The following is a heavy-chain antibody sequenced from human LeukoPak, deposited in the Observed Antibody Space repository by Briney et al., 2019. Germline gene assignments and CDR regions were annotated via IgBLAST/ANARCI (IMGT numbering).Heavy chain of an antibody. V-gene: IGHV3-21*01. CDR3: ARDHYITMVRGVNFDY. CDR1: GFTFSSYE. CDR2: ISSSSSYI. J-gene: IGHJ4*02. D-gene: IGHD3-10*01. Sequence: GGSLRLSCAASGFTFSSYEMNWVRQAPGKGLEWVSSISSSSSYIYYADSVKGRFTISRDNAKNSLYLQMNSLRAEDTAVYYCARDHYITMVRGVNFDYWGQGTLVTVSS.